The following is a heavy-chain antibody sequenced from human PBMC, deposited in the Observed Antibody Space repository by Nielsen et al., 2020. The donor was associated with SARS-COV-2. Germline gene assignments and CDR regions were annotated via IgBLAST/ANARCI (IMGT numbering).Heavy chain of an antibody. J-gene: IGHJ4*02. D-gene: IGHD2-2*01. CDR3: ARGRGYCSSTSCRRIPYFDY. Sequence: RQAPGKGLEWIGEINHSGSTNYNPSLKSRVTISVDTSKNQFSLKLSSVTAADTAVYYCARGRGYCSSTSCRRIPYFDYWGQGTLVTVSS. V-gene: IGHV4-34*01. CDR2: INHSGST.